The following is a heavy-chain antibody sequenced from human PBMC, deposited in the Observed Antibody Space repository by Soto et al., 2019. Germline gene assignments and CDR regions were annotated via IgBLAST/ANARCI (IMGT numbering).Heavy chain of an antibody. D-gene: IGHD2-15*01. J-gene: IGHJ4*02. CDR3: AGESRYCSGGSCYFLPGIDY. CDR1: GGTFSSYA. CDR2: IIPIFGTA. Sequence: QVQLVQSGAEVKKPGSSVKVSCKASGGTFSSYAISWVRQAPGQGLEWMGGIIPIFGTANYAQKFQGRVTITADESTXXXYXXLSSLRSEDTAVYYCAGESRYCSGGSCYFLPGIDYWGQGTLVTVSS. V-gene: IGHV1-69*12.